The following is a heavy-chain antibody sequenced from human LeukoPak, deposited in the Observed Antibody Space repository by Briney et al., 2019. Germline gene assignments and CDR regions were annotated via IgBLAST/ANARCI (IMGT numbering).Heavy chain of an antibody. CDR3: ARGGIVAPNWFDP. CDR2: IYYSGST. Sequence: PSETQSLTCTVSGGSISSYYWSWIRQPPGKGLEWIGYIYYSGSTNYNPSLKSRVTISVDTSKNQFSLMLSSVTAADTAVYYCARGGIVAPNWFDPWGQGTLVTVSS. D-gene: IGHD1-26*01. CDR1: GGSISSYY. J-gene: IGHJ5*02. V-gene: IGHV4-59*01.